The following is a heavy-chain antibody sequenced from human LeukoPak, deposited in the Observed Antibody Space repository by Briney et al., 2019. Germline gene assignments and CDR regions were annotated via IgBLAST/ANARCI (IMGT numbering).Heavy chain of an antibody. J-gene: IGHJ5*02. CDR1: GGSIISGGYY. D-gene: IGHD2-15*01. CDR2: IYYSGNT. Sequence: SETLSVTCTVSGGSIISGGYYWSWIRQHPGKCLEWMGHIYYSGNTYYNPSLKSRVTISVDTSKNQFSLKLSSVTAADTAVYYCARGVFVVTPNWFDPWGQGTPVTVSS. CDR3: ARGVFVVTPNWFDP. V-gene: IGHV4-31*03.